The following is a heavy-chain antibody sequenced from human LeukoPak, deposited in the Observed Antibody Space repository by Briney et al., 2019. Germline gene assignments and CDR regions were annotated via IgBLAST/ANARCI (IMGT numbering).Heavy chain of an antibody. J-gene: IGHJ4*02. V-gene: IGHV3-48*04. D-gene: IGHD2-15*01. Sequence: TGGSLRLSCAASGFTFSSYSMSWVRQAPGKGLEWVSYITSGSSTIYYPDSVKGRFTISRDNAKNSLYLQMNSLRAEDTAVYYCASSHLAYCSGGSCYSGYWGQGTLVTVSS. CDR1: GFTFSSYS. CDR2: ITSGSSTI. CDR3: ASSHLAYCSGGSCYSGY.